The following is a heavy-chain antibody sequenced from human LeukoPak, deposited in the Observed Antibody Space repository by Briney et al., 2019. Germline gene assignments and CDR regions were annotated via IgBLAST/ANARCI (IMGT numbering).Heavy chain of an antibody. V-gene: IGHV3-21*01. CDR2: ISSSSTYI. J-gene: IGHJ5*02. CDR1: GFTFSSYS. D-gene: IGHD3-9*01. CDR3: ARGLYYDILTGKNWFDP. Sequence: PGGSLGLSCAASGFTFSSYSMNWVRQAPGKGLEWVSSISSSSTYIYYADSVKGRFTISRDNAKNSLYLQMNSLRAEDTAVYYCARGLYYDILTGKNWFDPWGQGTLVTVSS.